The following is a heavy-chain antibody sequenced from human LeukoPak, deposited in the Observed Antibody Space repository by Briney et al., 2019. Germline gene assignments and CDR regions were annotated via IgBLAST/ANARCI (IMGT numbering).Heavy chain of an antibody. Sequence: ETLSLTCTVSGGSISSYYWSWIRQPAGKGLEWIGRIYTRGSTNYNPSLKSRVTMSVDTSKNQFSLKLSSVTAADTAVYYCARDRWDSSGYYYSWFDPWGQGTLVTVSS. CDR3: ARDRWDSSGYYYSWFDP. CDR1: GGSISSYY. V-gene: IGHV4-4*07. J-gene: IGHJ5*02. CDR2: IYTRGST. D-gene: IGHD3-22*01.